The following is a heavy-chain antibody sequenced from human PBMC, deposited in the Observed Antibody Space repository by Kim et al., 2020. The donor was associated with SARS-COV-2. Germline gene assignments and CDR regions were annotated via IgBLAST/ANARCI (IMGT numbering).Heavy chain of an antibody. D-gene: IGHD6-13*01. Sequence: GGSLRLSCAASGFTFSSYSMNWVRQAPGKGLEWVSSISSSSSYIYYADSVKGRFTISRDNAKNSLYLQMNSLRAEDTAVYYCARDRMGGSSWYGPYYYYGMDVWGQGTTVTVSS. CDR3: ARDRMGGSSWYGPYYYYGMDV. V-gene: IGHV3-21*01. CDR1: GFTFSSYS. J-gene: IGHJ6*02. CDR2: ISSSSSYI.